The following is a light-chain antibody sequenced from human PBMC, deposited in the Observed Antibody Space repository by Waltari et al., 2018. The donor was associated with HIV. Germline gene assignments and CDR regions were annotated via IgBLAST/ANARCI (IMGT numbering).Light chain of an antibody. CDR2: GNP. Sequence: QSVLTQPPAVSGAPGRTVTISCTGGSSNMGADYDVHWYRQIPGVAPKVLIFGNPNRPSGVPARFSGSKSGTSASLAITGLQAEDEADYFCQSYDSSLSDWVFGGGTKLTVL. CDR1: SSNMGADYD. J-gene: IGLJ3*02. V-gene: IGLV1-40*01. CDR3: QSYDSSLSDWV.